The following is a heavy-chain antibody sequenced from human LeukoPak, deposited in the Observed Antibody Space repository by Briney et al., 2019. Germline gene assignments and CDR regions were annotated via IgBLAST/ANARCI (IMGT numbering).Heavy chain of an antibody. D-gene: IGHD4-17*01. CDR2: IIPILGIA. CDR1: GYTFTSYD. CDR3: ARAPASTHTGDYDLDY. Sequence: ASVKVSCKASGYTFTSYDISWVRQAPGQGLEWMGRIIPILGIANYAQKFQGRVTITADKSTSTAYMELSSLRSEDTAVYYCARAPASTHTGDYDLDYWGQGTLVTVSS. J-gene: IGHJ4*02. V-gene: IGHV1-69*04.